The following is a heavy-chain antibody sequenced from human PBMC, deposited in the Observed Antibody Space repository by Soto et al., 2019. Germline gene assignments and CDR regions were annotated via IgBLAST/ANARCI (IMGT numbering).Heavy chain of an antibody. CDR3: ARLTVPLDIVVLPAASYDY. V-gene: IGHV1-2*02. D-gene: IGHD2-2*01. J-gene: IGHJ4*02. Sequence: ASVKVSCKASGYTCTVYYIHWVRQAPGQGLEWVGWINPNSGATNYAQKFQGRVTMTRDTSISTAYMELSRLRFDDTAVYYCARLTVPLDIVVLPAASYDYWGQGTLVTVS. CDR2: INPNSGAT. CDR1: GYTCTVYY.